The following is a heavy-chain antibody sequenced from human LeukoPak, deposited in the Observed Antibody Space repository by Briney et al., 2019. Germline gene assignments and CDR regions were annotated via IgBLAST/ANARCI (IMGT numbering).Heavy chain of an antibody. J-gene: IGHJ2*01. CDR2: IYSSGST. V-gene: IGHV4-4*07. CDR3: ARGQYHLLYWYFDL. CDR1: GGSISSYY. D-gene: IGHD2-2*01. Sequence: SETLSLTCTVSGGSISSYYWSWIRQPAGKGLEWIGRIYSSGSTNYNPSLKSRVTMSVDTSKNQFSLKLSSVTAADTAVYYCARGQYHLLYWYFDLWGRGTLVAVSS.